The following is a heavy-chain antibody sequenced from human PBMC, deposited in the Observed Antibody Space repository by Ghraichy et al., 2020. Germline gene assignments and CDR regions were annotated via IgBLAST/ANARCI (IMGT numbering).Heavy chain of an antibody. Sequence: GGSLRLSCAASGFTFSNYAMHWVRQAPGKGLEWVAVISDDGTNKYYADSVKGRFTISRDNSKNTLYLQMNSLRADDTAMYYCARGSEWELLSWFDPWGRGNLVTVSS. CDR1: GFTFSNYA. CDR3: ARGSEWELLSWFDP. V-gene: IGHV3-30-3*01. CDR2: ISDDGTNK. D-gene: IGHD1-26*01. J-gene: IGHJ5*02.